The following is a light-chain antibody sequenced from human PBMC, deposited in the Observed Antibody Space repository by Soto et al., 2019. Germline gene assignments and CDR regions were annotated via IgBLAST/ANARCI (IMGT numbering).Light chain of an antibody. CDR2: DVS. CDR3: SSYTSSGTYV. Sequence: QSALTQPASVSGSPGQSITISCTGTSSDVGGYEFVSWYQQHPDNAPKLIIYDVSDRPSGESSRFSGSKSANTASLTISGLQAEDEADYYCSSYTSSGTYVFGTGTNVTVL. CDR1: SSDVGGYEF. V-gene: IGLV2-14*01. J-gene: IGLJ1*01.